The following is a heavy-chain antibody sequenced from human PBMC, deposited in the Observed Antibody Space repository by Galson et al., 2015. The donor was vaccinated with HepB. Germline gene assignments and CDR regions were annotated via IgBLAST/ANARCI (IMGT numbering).Heavy chain of an antibody. D-gene: IGHD6-19*01. Sequence: SLRLSCAASGFTFSNYWMHWVRQAPGKGLVWVSRIETDGSSKAYADSVKGRFAISRDNAKNTLYLQMNTLRAEDTAVYYCAKCVYSSRWYTLWGQGTLLTVSS. CDR3: AKCVYSSRWYTL. CDR1: GFTFSNYW. CDR2: IETDGSSK. V-gene: IGHV3-74*01. J-gene: IGHJ4*02.